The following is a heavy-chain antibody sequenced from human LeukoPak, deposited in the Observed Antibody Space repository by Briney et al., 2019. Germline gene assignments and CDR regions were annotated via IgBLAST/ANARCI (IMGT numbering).Heavy chain of an antibody. V-gene: IGHV1-2*02. CDR2: IYPNNGAT. CDR3: ARDGPAQMVDFDY. CDR1: GYTFSGTGWY. J-gene: IGHJ4*02. Sequence: ASVKVSCKASGYTFSGTGWYLYWLRQAPGQGLECMGWIYPNNGATAYARKFQGRVAMTRDTSITTAYMELSRLRPDDTAVYYCARDGPAQMVDFDYWGQGTLVTASS. D-gene: IGHD3-10*01.